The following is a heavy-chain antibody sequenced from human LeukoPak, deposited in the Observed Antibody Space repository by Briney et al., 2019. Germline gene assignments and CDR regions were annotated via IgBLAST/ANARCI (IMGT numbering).Heavy chain of an antibody. CDR3: ARDRGPGVGATGYYFHY. D-gene: IGHD1-26*01. J-gene: IGHJ4*02. CDR2: ISGTGGST. Sequence: GGSLRLSCAASGFTFSTYAMTWVRQAPGKGLEWVSLISGTGGSTYYADSVKGRFTISRDNSKNTLYLQMNSLRAEDTAVYYCARDRGPGVGATGYYFHYWGQGTLVTVSS. V-gene: IGHV3-23*01. CDR1: GFTFSTYA.